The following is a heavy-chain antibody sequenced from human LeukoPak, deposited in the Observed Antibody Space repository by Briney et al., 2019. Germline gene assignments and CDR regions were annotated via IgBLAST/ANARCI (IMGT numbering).Heavy chain of an antibody. J-gene: IGHJ4*02. CDR1: GGSFSGYY. V-gene: IGHV4-34*01. Sequence: SETLSLTCAVYGGSFSGYYWSWIRQPPGKGLEWIGEINHSGSTNYNPSLKSRVTISVDTSKNQFSLKLSSVTAADTAVYYCARQRVGTLLWFGELLRGQKIRPGYYFDYWGQGTLVTVSS. CDR3: ARQRVGTLLWFGELLRGQKIRPGYYFDY. CDR2: INHSGST. D-gene: IGHD3-10*01.